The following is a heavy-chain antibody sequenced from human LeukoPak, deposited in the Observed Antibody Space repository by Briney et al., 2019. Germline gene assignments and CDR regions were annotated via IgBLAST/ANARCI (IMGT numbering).Heavy chain of an antibody. V-gene: IGHV3-21*01. CDR1: GFTFSTYG. CDR2: VGSDDNYK. Sequence: GGSLRLSCAASSGFTFSTYGMNWVRQVPGKGLEWVSFVGSDDNYKYYADSLKGRFTISRDNAWSSVYLQMSSLRAEDTAVYYCVGIKKGYYNMDVWGKGTTVTVSS. J-gene: IGHJ6*03. CDR3: VGIKKGYYNMDV. D-gene: IGHD2-15*01.